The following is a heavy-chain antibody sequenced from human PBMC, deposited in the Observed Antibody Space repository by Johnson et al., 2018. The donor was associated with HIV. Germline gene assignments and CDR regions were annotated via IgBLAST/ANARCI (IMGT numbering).Heavy chain of an antibody. CDR3: AKVAVATAAGGVPLDI. V-gene: IGHV3-NL1*01. Sequence: QVLLVESGGGVVQPGRSLRLSCVASGFTFSSYGMHWVRQAPGKGLEWVSVIYSGGNTYYADSVRGRFIISRDNSKNTLYLQMNSLRAEDTALYYCAKVAVATAAGGVPLDIWGPGTMVTVSA. CDR1: GFTFSSYG. J-gene: IGHJ3*02. CDR2: IYSGGNT. D-gene: IGHD6-13*01.